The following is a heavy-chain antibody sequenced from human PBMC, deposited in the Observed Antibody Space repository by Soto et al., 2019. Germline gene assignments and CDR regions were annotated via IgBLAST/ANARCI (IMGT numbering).Heavy chain of an antibody. CDR2: IYWDDDK. J-gene: IGHJ3*02. CDR1: GFSLSTNKVG. D-gene: IGHD3-16*01. Sequence: QITLKESGPTLVKPTQTLTLTCTFSGFSLSTNKVGVGWIRRPPGKALEWLALIYWDDDKRYSPSLESRLTITKDTSRNQVVLTMTNMDPVDTATYYCAHTYPPAFDIWGQGTLVTVSS. CDR3: AHTYPPAFDI. V-gene: IGHV2-5*02.